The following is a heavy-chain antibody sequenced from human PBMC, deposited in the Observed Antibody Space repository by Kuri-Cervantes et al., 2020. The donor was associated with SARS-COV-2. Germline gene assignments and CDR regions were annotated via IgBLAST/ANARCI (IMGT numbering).Heavy chain of an antibody. CDR2: ISYDGSNK. D-gene: IGHD2-15*01. CDR1: GFTFSSYA. V-gene: IGHV3-30-3*01. J-gene: IGHJ5*02. CDR3: ARSVVAVTGTRRLDWFDP. Sequence: LSLTCAASGFTFSSYAMHWVRQAPGKGLEWVAVISYDGSNKYYADSVKGQFTISRDNSKNTLYLQMNSLRAEDTAVYYCARSVVAVTGTRRLDWFDPWGQGTLVTVSS.